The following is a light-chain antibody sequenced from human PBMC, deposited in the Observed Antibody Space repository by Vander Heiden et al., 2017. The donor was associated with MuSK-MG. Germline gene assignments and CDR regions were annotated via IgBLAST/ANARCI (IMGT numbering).Light chain of an antibody. CDR2: AAS. CDR1: QSISSY. CDR3: QQLDSNPGCT. J-gene: IGKJ3*01. V-gene: IGKV1-39*01. Sequence: DIQMTQSPSSLSASVGDRVTITCRASQSISSYLNWYQQKPGKAPKLLIYAASSLQSGVPSRFSGTGYGPDFTRTMSSRQPVDSAADYCQQLDSNPGCTFGHGTKVDIK.